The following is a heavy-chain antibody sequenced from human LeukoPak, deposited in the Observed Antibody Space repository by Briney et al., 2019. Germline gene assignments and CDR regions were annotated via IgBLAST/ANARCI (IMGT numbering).Heavy chain of an antibody. CDR2: INPKSGGT. D-gene: IGHD3-3*01. CDR3: ERGGGTIFGVVND. CDR1: GYTFTGYY. Sequence: ASVKVSCKASGYTFTGYYMHWVRQAPGQGLEWMGWINPKSGGTNYAQKFQGRVTMTRDTSISTACMELSRLRSDDTAVDYGERGGGTIFGVVNDWGQGTLVTVSP. V-gene: IGHV1-2*02. J-gene: IGHJ4*02.